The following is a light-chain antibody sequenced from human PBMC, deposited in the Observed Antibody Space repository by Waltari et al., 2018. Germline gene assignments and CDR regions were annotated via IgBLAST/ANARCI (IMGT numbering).Light chain of an antibody. CDR3: AVWHDSLNGWV. CDR1: SSNLGSNT. J-gene: IGLJ3*02. CDR2: TNN. V-gene: IGLV1-44*01. Sequence: QSVLTQPPSASGTPGQTVLISCSGSSSNLGSNTVTWYQQLPGAAPKLLIYTNNQRPSGVPDRFSGSKSGTSASLAISGLQSADEADYYCAVWHDSLNGWVFGGGTKVTVL.